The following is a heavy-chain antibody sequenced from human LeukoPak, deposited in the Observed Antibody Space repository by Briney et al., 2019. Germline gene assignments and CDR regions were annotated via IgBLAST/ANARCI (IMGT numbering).Heavy chain of an antibody. CDR2: ISSSSSYI. Sequence: GGSLRLSCAASGFTFSSYSMNWVRQAPGKGLEWVSSISSSSSYIYYADSVKGRFTISRDNAKNSLYLQMNSLRAEGTAVYYCARDGNYYDSSGYLKFDPWGQGTLVTVSS. V-gene: IGHV3-21*01. CDR1: GFTFSSYS. D-gene: IGHD3-22*01. J-gene: IGHJ5*02. CDR3: ARDGNYYDSSGYLKFDP.